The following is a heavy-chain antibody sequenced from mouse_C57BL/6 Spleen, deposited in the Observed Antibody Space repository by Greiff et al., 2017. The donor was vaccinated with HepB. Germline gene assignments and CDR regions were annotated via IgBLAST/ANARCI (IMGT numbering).Heavy chain of an antibody. CDR3: ARWGSNDAMDY. V-gene: IGHV1-69*01. CDR1: GYTFTSYW. Sequence: QVQLQQPGAELVMPGASVKLSCKASGYTFTSYWMHWVKQRPGQGLEWIGEIDPSDSYTNYNQKFKGKSTLTVDKSSSTAYMQLSSLTSEDSAVYYCARWGSNDAMDYWGQGTSVTVSS. J-gene: IGHJ4*01. CDR2: IDPSDSYT. D-gene: IGHD1-1*01.